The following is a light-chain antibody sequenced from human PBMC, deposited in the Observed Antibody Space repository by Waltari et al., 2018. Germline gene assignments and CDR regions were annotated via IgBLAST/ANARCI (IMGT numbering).Light chain of an antibody. CDR3: QQYNSDYS. CDR1: QSINRW. V-gene: IGKV1-5*03. Sequence: DLQMTQSPSTLSAAVGDRVPITRRASQSINRWLAWYQKKPGKAPKLLSSKASSLEAGVPSRFSGSASGTEFNLTIGSLQPDDFATYYCQQYNSDYSFGQGTKLEIK. CDR2: KAS. J-gene: IGKJ2*03.